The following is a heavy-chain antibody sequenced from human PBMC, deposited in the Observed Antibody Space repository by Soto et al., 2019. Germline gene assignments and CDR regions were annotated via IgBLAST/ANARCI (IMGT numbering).Heavy chain of an antibody. J-gene: IGHJ6*02. CDR1: GFTFSSYG. CDR3: ARDTNDFWSGFQGNYYYGMDV. CDR2: IWYDGSNK. V-gene: IGHV3-33*01. Sequence: QTGGSLRLSCAASGFTFSSYGMHWVRQAPGKGLEWVAVIWYDGSNKYYADSVKGRFTISRDNSKNTLYLQMNSLRAEDTAVYYCARDTNDFWSGFQGNYYYGMDVWGQGTTVTVSS. D-gene: IGHD3-3*01.